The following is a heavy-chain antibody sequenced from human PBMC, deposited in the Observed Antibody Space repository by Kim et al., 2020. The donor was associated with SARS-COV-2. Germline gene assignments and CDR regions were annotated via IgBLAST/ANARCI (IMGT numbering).Heavy chain of an antibody. CDR2: ISTSSGTI. CDR1: GFTFSSYG. J-gene: IGHJ4*02. Sequence: GGSLRLSCAASGFTFSSYGMNWVRQAPGKGLEWISYISTSSGTIHYADSVRGRFSISRDNAKNSLYLQMNNLRDEDTAVYYCARKYYASGSYLEGVWGQGTLAT. D-gene: IGHD3-10*01. V-gene: IGHV3-48*02. CDR3: ARKYYASGSYLEGV.